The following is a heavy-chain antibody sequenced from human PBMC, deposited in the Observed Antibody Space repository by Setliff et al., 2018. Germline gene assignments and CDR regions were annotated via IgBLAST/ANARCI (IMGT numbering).Heavy chain of an antibody. CDR2: IKQDESEK. Sequence: GGSLRLSCAASGFTFSTYWMAWVRQAPGKGLEWVANIKQDESEKHYVDSVKGRFTISRDNAKNSLYLHMSSLRAEDTAVYFCGTRDCRTTGCYNGYIESWGQGTLVTVSS. CDR3: GTRDCRTTGCYNGYIES. D-gene: IGHD2-2*02. V-gene: IGHV3-7*03. J-gene: IGHJ4*02. CDR1: GFTFSTYW.